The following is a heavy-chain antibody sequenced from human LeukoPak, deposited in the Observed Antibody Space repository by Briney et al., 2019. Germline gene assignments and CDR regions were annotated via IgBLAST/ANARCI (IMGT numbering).Heavy chain of an antibody. D-gene: IGHD2-2*01. CDR1: GGTFSSYA. CDR2: IIPIFGTA. Sequence: SVKVSCKASGGTFSSYAISWVRQAPGQGLEWMGGIIPIFGTANYAQKFQGRVTITTDESTSTAYMELSSLRSEDTAVYYCARGRAYGSSTSCFGAFDIWGQGTMVTVSS. CDR3: ARGRAYGSSTSCFGAFDI. J-gene: IGHJ3*02. V-gene: IGHV1-69*05.